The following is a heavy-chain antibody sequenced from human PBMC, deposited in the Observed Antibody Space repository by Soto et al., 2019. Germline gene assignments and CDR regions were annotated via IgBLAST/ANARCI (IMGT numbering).Heavy chain of an antibody. CDR1: GGSISSYY. Sequence: SDTLSLTCXVSGGSISSYYWSWIRQPPGKGLEWIGYIYYSGSTNYNPSLKSRVTISVDTSKNQFSLKLSSVTAADTAVYYCASTYYDFWSGYQAPRGFDYWGQGTLVTVSS. J-gene: IGHJ4*02. CDR3: ASTYYDFWSGYQAPRGFDY. D-gene: IGHD3-3*01. V-gene: IGHV4-59*01. CDR2: IYYSGST.